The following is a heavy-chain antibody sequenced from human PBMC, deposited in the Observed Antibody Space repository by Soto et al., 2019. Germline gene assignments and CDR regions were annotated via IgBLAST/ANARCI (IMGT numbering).Heavy chain of an antibody. J-gene: IGHJ2*01. Sequence: QVQLQQWGAGLLKPSETLSLTCAVYGGSFSGYYWSWIRQPPGKGLEWIGEINHSGSTNYNPSLKGRVTISVDQSKNHFSQRLSFVTAADRAGYYCPRGREYCGGGSCYGPFDLWGRDTLVPVPS. CDR1: GGSFSGYY. CDR3: PRGREYCGGGSCYGPFDL. D-gene: IGHD2-15*01. V-gene: IGHV4-34*01. CDR2: INHSGST.